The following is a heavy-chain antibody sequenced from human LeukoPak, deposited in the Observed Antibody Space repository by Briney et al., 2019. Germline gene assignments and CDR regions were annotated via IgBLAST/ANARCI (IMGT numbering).Heavy chain of an antibody. CDR3: AKTRRTRIVGATGVFDY. D-gene: IGHD1-26*01. Sequence: GGSLRLSCAASGFTFSSYAMSWVRQAPGKGLEWVSAISGSGGSTYYADSVKGRFTISRDNSKNTLYLQMNSLRAEDTAVYYCAKTRRTRIVGATGVFDYWGQGTLVTVSS. CDR1: GFTFSSYA. CDR2: ISGSGGST. V-gene: IGHV3-23*01. J-gene: IGHJ4*02.